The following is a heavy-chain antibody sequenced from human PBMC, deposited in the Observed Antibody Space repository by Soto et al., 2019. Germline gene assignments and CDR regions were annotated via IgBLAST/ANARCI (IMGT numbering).Heavy chain of an antibody. CDR1: GGSFSGYY. V-gene: IGHV4-34*01. D-gene: IGHD6-13*01. CDR2: INHSGST. J-gene: IGHJ4*02. CDR3: ARRLSYSSWYL. Sequence: QVQLQQWGAGLLKPSETLSLTCAVYGGSFSGYYWSWIRQPPGKGLEWIGEINHSGSTNYNPSLKCRVTISVDPSKTQFSLKLSSVTAADTAVYYCARRLSYSSWYLWGQGTLVTVSS.